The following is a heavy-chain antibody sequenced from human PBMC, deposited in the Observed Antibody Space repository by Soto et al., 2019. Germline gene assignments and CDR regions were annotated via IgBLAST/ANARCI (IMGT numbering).Heavy chain of an antibody. CDR3: ARDRALPHCSGGSCYPEGLWFDP. Sequence: GASVKVSCKASGYTFTSYAMHWVRQAPGQRLEWMGWINAGNGNTKYSQKFQGRVTITRDTSASTAYMELSSLRSEDTAVYYCARDRALPHCSGGSCYPEGLWFDPWGQGTLVTVSS. D-gene: IGHD2-15*01. J-gene: IGHJ5*02. V-gene: IGHV1-3*01. CDR2: INAGNGNT. CDR1: GYTFTSYA.